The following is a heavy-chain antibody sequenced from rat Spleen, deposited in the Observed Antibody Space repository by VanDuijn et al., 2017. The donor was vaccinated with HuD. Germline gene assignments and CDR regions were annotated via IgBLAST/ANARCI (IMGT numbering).Heavy chain of an antibody. CDR2: MWSGGNT. J-gene: IGHJ2*01. D-gene: IGHD1-2*01. CDR3: TRDLAAGYYYFDY. Sequence: VQLKESGPGLVQPSQTLSLTCTVSGFSLMEYSIHWVRQPPGKGLEWMGVMWSGGNTAYNSALKSRLSISRDTSKSQVFLKINSLQTEDTAIYYCTRDLAAGYYYFDYWGQGVMVTVSS. CDR1: GFSLMEYS. V-gene: IGHV2S63*01.